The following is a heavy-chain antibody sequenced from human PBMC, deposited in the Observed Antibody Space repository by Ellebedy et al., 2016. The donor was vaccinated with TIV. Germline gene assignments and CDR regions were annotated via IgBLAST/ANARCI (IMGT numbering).Heavy chain of an antibody. J-gene: IGHJ4*02. D-gene: IGHD4-23*01. CDR1: GFTFSSYA. V-gene: IGHV3-49*03. Sequence: GESLKISCAASGFTFSSYAMSWFRQAPGKGLEWVGFIRSKAYGGTTEYAASVKGRFTISRDDSKSIAYLQMNSLKTEDTAVYYCTPALYGGNWDWGQGTLVTVSS. CDR3: TPALYGGNWD. CDR2: IRSKAYGGTT.